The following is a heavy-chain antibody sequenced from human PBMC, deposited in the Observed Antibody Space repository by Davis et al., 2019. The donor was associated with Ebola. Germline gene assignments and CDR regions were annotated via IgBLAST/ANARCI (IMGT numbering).Heavy chain of an antibody. CDR3: AKDAHSSSSWGVGGY. Sequence: PGGSLRLSCVASGFTFSSYWMHWVRQAPGKGPVWVSRINPDGGRTGYADSVKGRFTISRDNAKNTVYLEMNSLRAEDTAVYYCAKDAHSSSSWGVGGYWGQGTLVTVSS. D-gene: IGHD6-6*01. CDR2: INPDGGRT. CDR1: GFTFSSYW. J-gene: IGHJ4*02. V-gene: IGHV3-74*01.